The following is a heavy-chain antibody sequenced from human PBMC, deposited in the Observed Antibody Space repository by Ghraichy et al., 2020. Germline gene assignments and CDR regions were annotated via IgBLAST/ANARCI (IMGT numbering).Heavy chain of an antibody. J-gene: IGHJ6*02. CDR3: ARDFFSSIKSPNYYYGMDL. D-gene: IGHD6-6*01. V-gene: IGHV1-2*06. CDR1: GSNFTTYF. Sequence: ASVKVSCKASGSNFTTYFIHLVRQSPGQGLEWMGRINPNTADTKYAQKFQDRVTMTRDTSIDTAYMDLSILRSDDTAVYYCARDFFSSIKSPNYYYGMDLWGQGTAFIVSS. CDR2: INPNTADT.